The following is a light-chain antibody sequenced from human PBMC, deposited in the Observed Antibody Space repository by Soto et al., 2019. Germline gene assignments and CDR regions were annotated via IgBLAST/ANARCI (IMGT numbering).Light chain of an antibody. J-gene: IGKJ1*01. CDR3: QQANSFPWT. CDR1: QGIGSW. Sequence: DIQMTQSPSSVSASVGDRVTITCRASQGIGSWLAWYQQKPGKAPKILIYGASSLQRGVPSRFSGSGSGTDFTLTISSRQHEDFATYYCQQANSFPWTFGQGTKVEIK. CDR2: GAS. V-gene: IGKV1-12*01.